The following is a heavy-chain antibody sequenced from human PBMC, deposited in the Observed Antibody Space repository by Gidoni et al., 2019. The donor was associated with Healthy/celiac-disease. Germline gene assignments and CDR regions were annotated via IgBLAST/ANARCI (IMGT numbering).Heavy chain of an antibody. V-gene: IGHV3-30*03. CDR1: GFTFSSYG. Sequence: QVQLVESGGGVVQPGRSLRLSCAASGFTFSSYGMHWVRQAPGKGLEWVAVIAYDGSNKYYADSVKGRFTISRDNSKNTLYLQMNSLRAEDTAVYYCARGRRAIKKQLTGAFDIWGQGTMVTVSS. CDR3: ARGRRAIKKQLTGAFDI. D-gene: IGHD2-2*02. J-gene: IGHJ3*02. CDR2: IAYDGSNK.